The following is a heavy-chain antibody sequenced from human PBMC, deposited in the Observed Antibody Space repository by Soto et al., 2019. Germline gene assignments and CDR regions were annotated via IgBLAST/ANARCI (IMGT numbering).Heavy chain of an antibody. CDR1: GFSLSTSGVG. CDR2: IYWDDDK. V-gene: IGHV2-5*02. J-gene: IGHJ2*01. D-gene: IGHD3-9*01. Sequence: QITLKESGPTLVKPTQTLTLTCTFSGFSLSTSGVGVGWIRQPPGKALEWLALIYWDDDKRYSPSLKSRLTIHKATSKNQVVLTMPNMDPVDTATYYCAHRRRNYDILTGYYPNWYFDLWGRGTLVTVSS. CDR3: AHRRRNYDILTGYYPNWYFDL.